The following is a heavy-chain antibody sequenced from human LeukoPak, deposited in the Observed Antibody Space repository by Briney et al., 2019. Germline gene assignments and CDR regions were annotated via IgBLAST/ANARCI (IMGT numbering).Heavy chain of an antibody. CDR3: ATGQSGSYYVAWAY. Sequence: ASVKVSCKVSGYTLTELSMHWVRQAPGKGLEWMGGSDPEDGETIYAQKFQGRVTMTEDTSTDTAYMELSSLRSEDTAVYYCATGQSGSYYVAWAYWGQGTLVTVSS. D-gene: IGHD1-26*01. CDR2: SDPEDGET. J-gene: IGHJ4*02. V-gene: IGHV1-24*01. CDR1: GYTLTELS.